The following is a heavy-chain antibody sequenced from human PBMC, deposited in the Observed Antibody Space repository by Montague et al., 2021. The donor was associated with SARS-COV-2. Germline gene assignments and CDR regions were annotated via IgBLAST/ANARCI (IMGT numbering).Heavy chain of an antibody. CDR2: IYHSGSP. J-gene: IGHJ4*02. Sequence: ETLSLTCTVSGDSISRRNWWTWVRQPPGKGLEWIGEIYHSGSPNYNPSLKSRVTISVDRSKSQFSLNLRSVTAADTAVYYCARKTIYFDYWGQGTLVTVSS. D-gene: IGHD1/OR15-1a*01. V-gene: IGHV4-4*02. CDR1: GDSISRRNW. CDR3: ARKTIYFDY.